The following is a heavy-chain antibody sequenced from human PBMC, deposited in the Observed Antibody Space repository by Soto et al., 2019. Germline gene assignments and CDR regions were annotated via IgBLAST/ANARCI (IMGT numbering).Heavy chain of an antibody. CDR2: IYYSGST. CDR1: GGSISSSSYY. V-gene: IGHV4-39*01. D-gene: IGHD6-6*01. CDR3: ARHVGESVAARPVDY. J-gene: IGHJ4*02. Sequence: QLQLQESGPGLVKPSETLSLTCTVSGGSISSSSYYWGWIRQPPGKGLEWIGSIYYSGSTYYTPSRKSRVTRSVDPSKNQFSLKLSSVTAAGTAVYYCARHVGESVAARPVDYLGQGTLVTVSS.